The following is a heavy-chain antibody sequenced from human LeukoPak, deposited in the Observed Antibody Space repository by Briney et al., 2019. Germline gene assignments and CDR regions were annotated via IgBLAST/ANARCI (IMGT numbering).Heavy chain of an antibody. CDR1: GFTFSSYW. J-gene: IGHJ6*02. CDR2: IKQDGSEK. V-gene: IGHV3-7*05. D-gene: IGHD3-3*01. CDR3: ARDHAVLRFLEWFPSRYYYGMDV. Sequence: PGGSLRLSCAASGFTFSSYWMSWVRQAPGKGLEWVANIKQDGSEKYYVDSVKGRFTISRDNAKNSLYLQMNSLRAEDTAVYYCARDHAVLRFLEWFPSRYYYGMDVWGQGTTVTVSS.